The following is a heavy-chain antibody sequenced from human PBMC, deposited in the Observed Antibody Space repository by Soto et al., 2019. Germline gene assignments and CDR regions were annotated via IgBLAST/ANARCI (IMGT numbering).Heavy chain of an antibody. CDR2: INPNSGGT. J-gene: IGHJ4*02. Sequence: ASVKVSCKASGYTFTDYYMHWVRQAPGQGLEWMGWINPNSGGTNYAQKFQGRVTMTRDTSINTAYMDLSRLRSDDTAVYYCATASGYDNLLLGYWGQGTLVTVSS. V-gene: IGHV1-2*02. CDR1: GYTFTDYY. D-gene: IGHD5-12*01. CDR3: ATASGYDNLLLGY.